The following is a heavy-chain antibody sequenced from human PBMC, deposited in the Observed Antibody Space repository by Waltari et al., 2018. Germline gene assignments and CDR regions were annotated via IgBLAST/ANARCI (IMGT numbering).Heavy chain of an antibody. V-gene: IGHV4-39*07. J-gene: IGHJ4*02. D-gene: IGHD6-19*01. CDR1: GGSISTSKYY. CDR2: MYYTGST. CDR3: ARGSPGYSSGGWGY. Sequence: QVQLQESGPGLVKPSETLSLTCTVSGGSISTSKYYWGWIRQTPGKGLEWIGNMYYTGSTYYNPSLKSRVTISVDTSRNQFSLQLSSLTAADTALYYCARGSPGYSSGGWGYWGQGTLVTVSS.